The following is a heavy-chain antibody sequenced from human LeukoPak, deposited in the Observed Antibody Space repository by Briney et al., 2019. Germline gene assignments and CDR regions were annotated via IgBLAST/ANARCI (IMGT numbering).Heavy chain of an antibody. Sequence: GGSLRLSCAASGFTFSSYVMHWVRQAPGKGLEWVAIISYDGSNEYYADSVKGRFTISRDNSKNTLYLQMNSLRAEDTAVYYCARDRWFLYYFDYWGQGTLVTVSS. V-gene: IGHV3-30*04. CDR2: ISYDGSNE. D-gene: IGHD4-23*01. J-gene: IGHJ4*02. CDR1: GFTFSSYV. CDR3: ARDRWFLYYFDY.